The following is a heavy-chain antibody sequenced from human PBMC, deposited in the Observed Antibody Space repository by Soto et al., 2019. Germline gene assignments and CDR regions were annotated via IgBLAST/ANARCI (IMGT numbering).Heavy chain of an antibody. CDR1: GGPIINGDTY. J-gene: IGHJ4*02. CDR2: INYRGTT. CDR3: ARDAPEVAPY. V-gene: IGHV4-31*03. D-gene: IGHD2-15*01. Sequence: QVQLQESGPGLVKPSQTLSLTCTGSGGPIINGDTYLNWIRQHPEKGLEWMGYINYRGTTNYNPALKSRILISIDTSKNQFSLSLTSVTAADTAVYYCARDAPEVAPYWGQGTRVTVSS.